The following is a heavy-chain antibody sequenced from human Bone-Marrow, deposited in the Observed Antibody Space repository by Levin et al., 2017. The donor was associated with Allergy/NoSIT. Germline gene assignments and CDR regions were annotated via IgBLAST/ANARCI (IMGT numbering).Heavy chain of an antibody. CDR1: GFTFSDHY. Sequence: GGSLRLSCAASGFTFSDHYMDWVRQAPGKGLEWVGRTRNKANSYTTEYAASVKGRFTISRNDSKNSLYLRMNSLKTEDTAVYYCARSGITADGAFRRFDYWGQGTLVTVSS. V-gene: IGHV3-72*01. D-gene: IGHD6-13*01. CDR2: TRNKANSYTT. CDR3: ARSGITADGAFRRFDY. J-gene: IGHJ4*02.